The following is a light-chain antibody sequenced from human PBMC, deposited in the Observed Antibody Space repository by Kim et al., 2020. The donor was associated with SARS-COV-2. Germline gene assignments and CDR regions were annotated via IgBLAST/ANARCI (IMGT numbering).Light chain of an antibody. CDR1: QSVSSSY. J-gene: IGKJ2*01. V-gene: IGKV3-20*01. Sequence: EIVLTQSPGTLSMSPGERATLSCRASQSVSSSYLAWYQQKPGQAPRLLIYAASSRATGLPDRFSGSGSGTDFTLTISRLEPEDFAVYYCQQYGSSPPYTFGHGTKLEI. CDR3: QQYGSSPPYT. CDR2: AAS.